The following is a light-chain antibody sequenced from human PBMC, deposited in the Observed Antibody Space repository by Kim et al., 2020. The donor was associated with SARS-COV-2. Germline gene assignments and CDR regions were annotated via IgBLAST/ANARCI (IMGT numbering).Light chain of an antibody. CDR3: SAWDSSLSAWV. CDR1: IHNVGNDG. CDR2: RNN. V-gene: IGLV10-54*04. J-gene: IGLJ3*02. Sequence: RQTATPPCTGNIHNVGNDGAAWLQQHQGHPPKLLSYRNNNRPSGISERFSASRSGNTASLTITGLQPEDEADYYCSAWDSSLSAWVFGGGTQLTVL.